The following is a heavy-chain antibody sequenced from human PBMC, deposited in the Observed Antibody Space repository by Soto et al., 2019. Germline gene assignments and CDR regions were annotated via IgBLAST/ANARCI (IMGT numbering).Heavy chain of an antibody. CDR3: ARVGGEGLWFGEYISPLGPKPDPDYYYYMDV. J-gene: IGHJ6*03. CDR2: ISSSGSTI. CDR1: GFTFSDYY. Sequence: GGSLRLSCAASGFTFSDYYMSWIRQAPGKGLEWVSYISSSGSTIYYADSVKGRFTISRDNAKNSLYLQMNSLRAEDTAVYYCARVGGEGLWFGEYISPLGPKPDPDYYYYMDVWGKGTTVTVSS. D-gene: IGHD3-10*01. V-gene: IGHV3-11*01.